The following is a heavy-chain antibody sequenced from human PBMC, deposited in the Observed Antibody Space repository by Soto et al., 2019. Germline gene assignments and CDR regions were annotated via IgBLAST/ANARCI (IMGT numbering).Heavy chain of an antibody. D-gene: IGHD6-19*01. V-gene: IGHV4-59*01. CDR3: ARTYSSGWFPYAFDI. J-gene: IGHJ3*02. CDR2: IYYSGST. Sequence: QVQLQESGPGRVKPSETLSLTCTVSGGSISSYYWSWIRQPPGKGLEWIGYIYYSGSTNYNPSLKSRVTISVDTSKNQFSLKLSSVTAADTAVYYCARTYSSGWFPYAFDIWGQGTMVTVSS. CDR1: GGSISSYY.